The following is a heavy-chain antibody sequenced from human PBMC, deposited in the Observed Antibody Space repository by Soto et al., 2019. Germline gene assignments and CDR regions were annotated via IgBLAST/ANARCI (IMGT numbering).Heavy chain of an antibody. J-gene: IGHJ4*02. Sequence: SETLSLTCTVSGGSISSSSYYWGWIRQPPGKGLEWIGSIYYSGSTYYNPSLKSRVTISVDTSKNQFSLKLSSVTAADTAVYYCARPQSPVLREYYFDYWGQGTLVTVSS. V-gene: IGHV4-39*01. CDR3: ARPQSPVLREYYFDY. CDR1: GGSISSSSYY. CDR2: IYYSGST.